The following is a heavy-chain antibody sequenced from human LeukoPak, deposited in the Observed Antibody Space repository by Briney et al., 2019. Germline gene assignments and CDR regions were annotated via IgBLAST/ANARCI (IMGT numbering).Heavy chain of an antibody. D-gene: IGHD2-2*01. V-gene: IGHV5-51*01. CDR3: ARRQGCSSSSCPPDY. CDR1: GYSFTTYW. J-gene: IGHJ4*02. Sequence: PGESLQISCRGSGYSFTTYWIGWVRQMPGKGLEWMGIIYPGDSDTRYTPSFQGQVTMSADKSINTAYLQWSSLRASDTAMYYCARRQGCSSSSCPPDYWGQGTLVTVST. CDR2: IYPGDSDT.